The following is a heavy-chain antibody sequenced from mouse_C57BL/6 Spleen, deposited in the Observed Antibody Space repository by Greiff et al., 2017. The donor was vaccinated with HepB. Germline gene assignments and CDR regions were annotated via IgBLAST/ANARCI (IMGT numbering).Heavy chain of an antibody. Sequence: QVQLQQSGPELVKPGASVKISCKASGYAFSGSWMNWVKQRPGKGLEWIGRIYPGDGDTNYNGKFKGKATLTADKSSSTAYMQLRSLTSEDSAVYFCARGQLRLRMDYWGQGTSVTVSS. CDR2: IYPGDGDT. V-gene: IGHV1-82*01. D-gene: IGHD3-2*02. J-gene: IGHJ4*01. CDR1: GYAFSGSW. CDR3: ARGQLRLRMDY.